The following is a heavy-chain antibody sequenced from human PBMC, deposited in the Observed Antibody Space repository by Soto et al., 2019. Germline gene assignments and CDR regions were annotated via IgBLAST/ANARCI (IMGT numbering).Heavy chain of an antibody. V-gene: IGHV3-30*18. D-gene: IGHD2-2*02. CDR3: AKSPNFYCSSPNCYKFYFDF. CDR2: ISYDGSDK. CDR1: GFTFNTYG. Sequence: QEQLVESGGGVVQPGRSLRLSCAASGFTFNTYGMHWVRQAPGKGLEWVAVISYDGSDKYYADSVKGRFIISRDNSKNTRYLQMNSLRAEDTAIYYCAKSPNFYCSSPNCYKFYFDFWGQGALVTVSS. J-gene: IGHJ4*02.